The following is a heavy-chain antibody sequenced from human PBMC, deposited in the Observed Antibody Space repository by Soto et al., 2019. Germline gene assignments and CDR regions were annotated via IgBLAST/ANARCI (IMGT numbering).Heavy chain of an antibody. J-gene: IGHJ4*02. CDR2: TYYRSKWYY. Sequence: SQTLSLPCAITGDSVSSNSAGWSWVRPSPSRGLEWLGRTYYRSKWYYEYAVSVRGRITINPDTSKNQYSLQLNSVTPEDTAVYFRERGEQYRGRIFEYWGQGNLVTVS. V-gene: IGHV6-1*01. D-gene: IGHD1-26*01. CDR3: ERGEQYRGRIFEY. CDR1: GDSVSSNSAG.